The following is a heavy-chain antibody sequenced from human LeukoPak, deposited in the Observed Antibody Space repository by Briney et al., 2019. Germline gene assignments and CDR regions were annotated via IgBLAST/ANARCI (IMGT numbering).Heavy chain of an antibody. V-gene: IGHV3-23*01. CDR2: ISVGGTTT. Sequence: GGSLRLSCVASGFTFSNYAMSWIRQAPGKGLEGVSSISVGGTTTYYADSVEGRFSISRDNAKNSLYLQMNSLRAEDTAVYYCASSQGSGLDYYFYYYMDVWGKGTTVTVSS. CDR3: ASSQGSGLDYYFYYYMDV. CDR1: GFTFSNYA. J-gene: IGHJ6*03. D-gene: IGHD5-12*01.